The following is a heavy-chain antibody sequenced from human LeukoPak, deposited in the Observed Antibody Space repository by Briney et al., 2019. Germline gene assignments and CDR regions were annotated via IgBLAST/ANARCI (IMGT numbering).Heavy chain of an antibody. J-gene: IGHJ4*02. V-gene: IGHV3-48*03. Sequence: PGGSLRLSCAASGFTFSSYDMNWVRQAPGRELEWISYISYISDSGTTIYYADSVKGRFTISRDNAKNSLYLQMNSLRAEDMALYYCAKGGFGEFMAFDYWGQGTLVTVSS. CDR1: GFTFSSYD. D-gene: IGHD3-10*01. CDR2: ISDSGTTI. CDR3: AKGGFGEFMAFDY.